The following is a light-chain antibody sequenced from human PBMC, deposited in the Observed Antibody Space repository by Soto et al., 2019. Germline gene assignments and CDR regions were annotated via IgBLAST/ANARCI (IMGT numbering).Light chain of an antibody. CDR1: QSVSSN. J-gene: IGKJ5*01. CDR2: GAS. Sequence: EIVMTQSTATLSVSPGERATLSCRASQSVSSNLAWYQQKHGQAPRLLTYGASTRATGIPARFSGSGSGTEFTLTISSLQSEDFAVYYCQQYDSWPPITFGQGTRLEI. CDR3: QQYDSWPPIT. V-gene: IGKV3-15*01.